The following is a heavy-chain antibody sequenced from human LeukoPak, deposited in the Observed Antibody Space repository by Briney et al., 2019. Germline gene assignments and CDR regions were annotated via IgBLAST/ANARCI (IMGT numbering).Heavy chain of an antibody. V-gene: IGHV3-30-3*01. J-gene: IGHJ6*02. Sequence: GGSLRLSCAASGFTFSSYAMHWDRQAPGKGLEWVAVISYDGSNKYYADSVKGRFTISRDNSKNTLYLQMNSLRAEDTAVYYCARDLVVVTAPYPPYYYYYGMDVWGQGTTVTVSS. CDR3: ARDLVVVTAPYPPYYYYYGMDV. CDR2: ISYDGSNK. D-gene: IGHD2-21*02. CDR1: GFTFSSYA.